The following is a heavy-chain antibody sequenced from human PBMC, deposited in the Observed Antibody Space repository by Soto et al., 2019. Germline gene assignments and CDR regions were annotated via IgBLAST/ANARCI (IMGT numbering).Heavy chain of an antibody. Sequence: PXETLSLTFAVYGGSFSGYYWSWIRQPPGKGLEWIGEINHSGSTNYNPSLKSRVTISVDTSKNQFSQKLSSVTAADTAVYYCARGRVAAAGISRGGYYFDYWGQGTLVTVSS. CDR3: ARGRVAAAGISRGGYYFDY. D-gene: IGHD6-13*01. CDR1: GGSFSGYY. V-gene: IGHV4-34*01. CDR2: INHSGST. J-gene: IGHJ4*02.